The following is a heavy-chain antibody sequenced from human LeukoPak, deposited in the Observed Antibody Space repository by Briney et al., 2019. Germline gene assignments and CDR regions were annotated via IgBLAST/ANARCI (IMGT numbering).Heavy chain of an antibody. CDR1: GYTFTGYY. V-gene: IGHV1-2*02. J-gene: IGHJ4*02. D-gene: IGHD3-22*01. CDR2: INPNSGGT. Sequence: ASVKVSCKASGYTFTGYYMHWVRQAPGQGLEWMGWINPNSGGTNYAQKFQGRVTMTRDMSTSTVYMELSSLRSEDTAVYYCARVEDYYDSSGYCHWGQGTLVTVSS. CDR3: ARVEDYYDSSGYCH.